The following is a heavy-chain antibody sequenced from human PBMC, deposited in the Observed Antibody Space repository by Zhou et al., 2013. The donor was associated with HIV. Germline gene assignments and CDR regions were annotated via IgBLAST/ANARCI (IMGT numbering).Heavy chain of an antibody. Sequence: QVQLVQSGAEVKKPGASVKVSCKASGYTFTTYGITWVRQAPGQGLEWMGWISPYNGDTNYAQNLQGRVTMTTDTSTSTAYMELRSLTSDDTAVYYCAREQLERQIDFWGQGNPGHRLL. V-gene: IGHV1-18*01. CDR1: GYTFTTYG. J-gene: IGHJ4*02. D-gene: IGHD1-1*01. CDR3: AREQLERQIDF. CDR2: ISPYNGDT.